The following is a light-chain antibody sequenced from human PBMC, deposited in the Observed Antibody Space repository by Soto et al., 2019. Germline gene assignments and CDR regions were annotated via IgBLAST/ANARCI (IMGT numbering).Light chain of an antibody. CDR3: QQRNNWVT. Sequence: EIVLTQSPGTLSLSPGERATLSCRASQSVSNNYLAWYQQKPGQAPRLLIYGASNRATGIPARFSGSGSGTDFVLTISSLEPEDFGVYYCQQRNNWVTFGGGTKVDVK. CDR1: QSVSNNY. J-gene: IGKJ4*01. CDR2: GAS. V-gene: IGKV3-11*01.